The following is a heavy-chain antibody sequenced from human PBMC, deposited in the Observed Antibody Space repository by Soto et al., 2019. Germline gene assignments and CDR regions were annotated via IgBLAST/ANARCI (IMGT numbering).Heavy chain of an antibody. CDR1: GFTFSSYW. V-gene: IGHV3-74*01. D-gene: IGHD2-2*01. CDR3: ARDRTAASADY. J-gene: IGHJ4*02. CDR2: INSDGSST. Sequence: EVQLVESGGGLVQPGGSLRLSCAASGFTFSSYWIHWVRQVPGKGLMRVSRINSDGSSTIYADSVKGRFTISRDNAKNTLYLQMNSLRAEDTAVYYCARDRTAASADYWGQGTLVTVSS.